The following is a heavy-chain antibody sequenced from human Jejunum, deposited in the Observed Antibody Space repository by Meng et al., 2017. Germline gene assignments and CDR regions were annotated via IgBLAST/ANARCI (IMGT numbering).Heavy chain of an antibody. V-gene: IGHV4-59*01. CDR2: IHYSGST. CDR1: GGSISRYY. D-gene: IGHD7-27*01. CDR3: AGGGDATGDPQNDY. Sequence: SETLSLTCTVSGGSISRYYWSWIRQAPGKGLEWLGYIHYSGSTNYNPSVKSRVTMSVDTSKNQISLKLNSVTPADTAVYYCAGGGDATGDPQNDYWGQGTLVTVSS. J-gene: IGHJ4*02.